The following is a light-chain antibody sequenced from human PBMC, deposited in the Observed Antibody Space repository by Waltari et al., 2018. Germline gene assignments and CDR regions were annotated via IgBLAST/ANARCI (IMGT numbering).Light chain of an antibody. CDR3: CAFAGRGIYV. CDR2: EVS. J-gene: IGLJ1*01. V-gene: IGLV2-23*02. Sequence: SALTQPASVSGAPGQSVTISCIEISSDVGDYPLLPWYQRHPGGAPKLLIYEVSKRPSGVSNRFSGSKSGKTASLTISGLQAEDEADYYCCAFAGRGIYVFGSGTQVTVL. CDR1: SSDVGDYPL.